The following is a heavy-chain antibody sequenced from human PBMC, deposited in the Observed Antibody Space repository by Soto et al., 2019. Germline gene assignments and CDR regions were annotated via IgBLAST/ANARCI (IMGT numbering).Heavy chain of an antibody. V-gene: IGHV3-21*01. CDR1: GFTLSSYS. Sequence: PGGSLRLSCAASGFTLSSYSMNWVRQAPGKGLEWVSSISSSSSYIYYADSVKGRFTISRDNAKNSLYLQMNSLRAEDTAVYYCARERLPDYDILTGYYGPKYNWFDPWGQGTLVTVSS. CDR2: ISSSSSYI. CDR3: ARERLPDYDILTGYYGPKYNWFDP. J-gene: IGHJ5*02. D-gene: IGHD3-9*01.